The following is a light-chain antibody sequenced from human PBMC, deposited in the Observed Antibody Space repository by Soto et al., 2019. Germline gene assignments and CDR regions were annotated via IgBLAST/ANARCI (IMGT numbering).Light chain of an antibody. Sequence: SALTQPASVSGSPGQSITISCTGTVGLVSWYQQHPGKVPKLIIYDDTKRPSGVSSRFSGSKSGNTASLTISGLQTEDEADYYCCLYVGGRTYLFGTGTKAPS. J-gene: IGLJ1*01. CDR3: CLYVGGRTYL. CDR1: VGL. V-gene: IGLV2-23*01. CDR2: DDT.